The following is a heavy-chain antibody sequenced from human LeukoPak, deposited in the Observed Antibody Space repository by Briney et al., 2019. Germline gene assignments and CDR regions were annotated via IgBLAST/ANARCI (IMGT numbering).Heavy chain of an antibody. CDR2: ISTTGTTI. V-gene: IGHV3-48*03. CDR3: ARFRTLGA. Sequence: GGSLRLSCTASGFGFSRYEMNWVRQAPGKGLEWVSYISTTGTTIYYADSVGGRFTLSRDNGQKSLDLQMSSLRAEDTAVYYCARFRTLGAWGQGTLVTVSS. J-gene: IGHJ5*02. CDR1: GFGFSRYE. D-gene: IGHD3-3*01.